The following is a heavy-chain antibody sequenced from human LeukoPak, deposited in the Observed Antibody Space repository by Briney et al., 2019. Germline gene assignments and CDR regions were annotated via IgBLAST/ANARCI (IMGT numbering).Heavy chain of an antibody. D-gene: IGHD3-9*01. CDR2: ISAYNGNT. V-gene: IGHV1-18*01. CDR3: ARDGHDILTGLRWFDP. CDR1: GYTFTSYG. J-gene: IGHJ5*02. Sequence: ASVKVSCKASGYTFTSYGISWVRQAPGQGLEWMGWISAYNGNTNYAQKLQGRVTMTTDTSTSTAYMELRSLRSDDTAVYYCARDGHDILTGLRWFDPWGQGTLVTVSS.